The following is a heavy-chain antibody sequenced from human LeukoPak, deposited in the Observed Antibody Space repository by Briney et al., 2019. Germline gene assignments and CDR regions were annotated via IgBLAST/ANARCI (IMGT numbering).Heavy chain of an antibody. CDR3: ARVLRTEIRYFDWLLYGDTNWFDP. CDR2: ISAYNGNT. J-gene: IGHJ5*02. V-gene: IGHV1-18*01. D-gene: IGHD3-9*01. CDR1: GYTFTSYG. Sequence: ASVKVSCKASGYTFTSYGISWVRQAPGQGLEWMGWISAYNGNTNYAQRLQGRVTMTTDTSTSTAYMELRSLRSDDTAVYYCARVLRTEIRYFDWLLYGDTNWFDPWGQGTLVTVSS.